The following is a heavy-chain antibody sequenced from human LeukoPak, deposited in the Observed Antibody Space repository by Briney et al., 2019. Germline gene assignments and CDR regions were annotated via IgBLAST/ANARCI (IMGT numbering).Heavy chain of an antibody. Sequence: SETLSLTCTVSGGSISSYYWSWIRQPPGKGLEWIGYIYYSGSTYYNPSLKSRVTISVDTSKNQFSLKLSSVTAADTAVYYCARPAVYYDSSGYPDDAFDIWGQGTMVTVSS. CDR3: ARPAVYYDSSGYPDDAFDI. D-gene: IGHD3-22*01. V-gene: IGHV4-59*08. CDR2: IYYSGST. CDR1: GGSISSYY. J-gene: IGHJ3*02.